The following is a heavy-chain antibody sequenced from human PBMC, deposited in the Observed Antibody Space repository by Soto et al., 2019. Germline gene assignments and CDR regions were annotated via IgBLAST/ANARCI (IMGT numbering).Heavy chain of an antibody. CDR3: AREAVSGRTGFDY. D-gene: IGHD6-19*01. Sequence: QVQLVQSGAEVKKPGASVKVSCKASGYTFTSYGISWVRQAPGQGLEWMGWVNAYHGNTNYAKKFQGRVTMTTDTSTSTAYMELRSLRSYDTAVYYCAREAVSGRTGFDYWGQGTLVTVSS. V-gene: IGHV1-18*01. CDR1: GYTFTSYG. J-gene: IGHJ4*02. CDR2: VNAYHGNT.